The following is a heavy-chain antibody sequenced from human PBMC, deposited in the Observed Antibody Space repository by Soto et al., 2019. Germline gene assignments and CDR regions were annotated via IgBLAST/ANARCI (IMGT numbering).Heavy chain of an antibody. J-gene: IGHJ4*02. CDR1: GFTFSSYG. D-gene: IGHD3-10*01. CDR2: ISYDGSNK. CDR3: AKDVLLWFGELQY. Sequence: QVQLVESGGGVVQPGRSLRLSCAASGFTFSSYGMHWVRQAPGKGLEWVAVISYDGSNKYYADSVKGRFTISRDNTKTTLYLQMNSLRAEDTAVYYCAKDVLLWFGELQYWGQGTLVTVSS. V-gene: IGHV3-30*18.